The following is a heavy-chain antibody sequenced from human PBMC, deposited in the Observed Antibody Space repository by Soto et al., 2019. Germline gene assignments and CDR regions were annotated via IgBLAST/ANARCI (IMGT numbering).Heavy chain of an antibody. CDR3: ARGQLATFDY. D-gene: IGHD1-1*01. J-gene: IGHJ4*02. CDR1: GGSISSGGYY. CDR2: IYYSGST. Sequence: PSETLSLTCTVSGGSISSGGYYWSWIRQHPGKGLEWIGYIYYSGSTYYNPSLKSRVTISVDTSKNQFSLKLSSVTAADTAVYYCARGQLATFDYWGQGTLVTVSS. V-gene: IGHV4-31*03.